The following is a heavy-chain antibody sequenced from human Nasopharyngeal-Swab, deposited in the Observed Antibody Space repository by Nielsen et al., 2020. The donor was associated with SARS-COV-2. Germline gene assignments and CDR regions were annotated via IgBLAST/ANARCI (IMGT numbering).Heavy chain of an antibody. CDR1: GFTFSSYA. J-gene: IGHJ4*02. D-gene: IGHD1-26*01. V-gene: IGHV3-23*01. CDR3: AKVPISEWVTHYFDS. Sequence: GESLKISCAASGFTFSSYAMSWVRQAPGKGPEWVSRSRGSGGRTDYADSVKGRFTVSRDSFRNTLYLQMNSLRAEDTAVYYCAKVPISEWVTHYFDSWGQGTLVTVSS. CDR2: SRGSGGRT.